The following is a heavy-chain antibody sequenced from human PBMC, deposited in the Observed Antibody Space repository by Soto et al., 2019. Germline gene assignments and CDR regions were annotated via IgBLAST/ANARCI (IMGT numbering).Heavy chain of an antibody. Sequence: QVQLVQSGAEVKKPGSSVNVSCKASGGTFSSYPISWVRQAPGQGLEWMGWILPIFGTVNYAQKFQGRVTITADRSTSTAYMDRSSLRSEDTAVYYCARDLDGSRRLDYWGQGTLVTVSS. CDR3: ARDLDGSRRLDY. D-gene: IGHD6-13*01. CDR2: ILPIFGTV. J-gene: IGHJ4*02. CDR1: GGTFSSYP. V-gene: IGHV1-69*06.